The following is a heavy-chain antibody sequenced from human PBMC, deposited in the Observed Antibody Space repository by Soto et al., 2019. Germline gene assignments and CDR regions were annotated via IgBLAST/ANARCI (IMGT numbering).Heavy chain of an antibody. CDR1: GLTFTSYS. CDR2: ISSSSSTI. V-gene: IGHV3-48*02. CDR3: ARDRGYTYGFDF. D-gene: IGHD5-18*01. J-gene: IGHJ4*02. Sequence: QPGGSLRLSCAASGLTFTSYSMNWVRQAPGKGLEWVSFISSSSSTIYYADSVKGRFTISRDNAKNSLYLQMNSLRDEDTAVYYCARDRGYTYGFDFWGQGALVTVSS.